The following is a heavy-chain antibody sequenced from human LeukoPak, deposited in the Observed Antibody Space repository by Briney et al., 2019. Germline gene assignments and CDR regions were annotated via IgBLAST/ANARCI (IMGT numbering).Heavy chain of an antibody. CDR3: ARARVQPPPAGYYYYYMDV. V-gene: IGHV4-34*01. CDR1: GGSFSGYY. CDR2: INHSGST. J-gene: IGHJ6*03. D-gene: IGHD6-6*01. Sequence: PSETLSLTCAVYGGSFSGYYWSWIRQPPGKGLEWIGEINHSGSTNYNPSLKSRVTISVDTSKNQFSLKLSSVTAADTAVYYCARARVQPPPAGYYYYYMDVWGKGTTVTVSS.